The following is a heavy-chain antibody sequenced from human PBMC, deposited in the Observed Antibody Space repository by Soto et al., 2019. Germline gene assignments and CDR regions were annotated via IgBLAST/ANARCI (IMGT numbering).Heavy chain of an antibody. CDR2: SDPSDSYT. CDR1: GHSFTDYW. D-gene: IGHD3-10*01. CDR3: ERVRWIAGRKGGGDYGMDV. J-gene: IGHJ6*02. Sequence: EVQLVQSGAEVKKPGESLRISCKASGHSFTDYWISWVRQMPGKGLEWMARSDPSDSYTNYSPSFQGHVTISADKSRNTALLQWSSLKASDSAMYYCERVRWIAGRKGGGDYGMDVWGQGTTVTVSS. V-gene: IGHV5-10-1*01.